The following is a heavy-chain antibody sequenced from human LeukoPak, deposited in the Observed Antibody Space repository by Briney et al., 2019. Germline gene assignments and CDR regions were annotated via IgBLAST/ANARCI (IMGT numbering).Heavy chain of an antibody. CDR3: ARNPLRTGDFNS. Sequence: GASVKVSCKASGYTFTSYAMNWVRQATGQGLEWLGWMSPNNGDTGYAQKFQGRVTMTRDTSTSTAYMELRALTSEDTAVYYCARNPLRTGDFNSWGQGALVTVSS. J-gene: IGHJ4*02. CDR1: GYTFTSYA. D-gene: IGHD7-27*01. V-gene: IGHV1-8*01. CDR2: MSPNNGDT.